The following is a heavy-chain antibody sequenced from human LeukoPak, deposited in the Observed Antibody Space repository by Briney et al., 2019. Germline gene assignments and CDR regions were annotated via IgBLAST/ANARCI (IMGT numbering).Heavy chain of an antibody. CDR1: GGSISSYY. CDR3: ARHFQKGAFDI. CDR2: IYYSGST. V-gene: IGHV4-59*08. J-gene: IGHJ3*02. Sequence: PSETLSLTCTVSGGSISSYYWSWIRQPPGKGLEWSGYIYYSGSTNYNPSLKSRVTISVDTSKNQFSLKLSSVTAADTAVYYCARHFQKGAFDIWGQGTMVTVSS.